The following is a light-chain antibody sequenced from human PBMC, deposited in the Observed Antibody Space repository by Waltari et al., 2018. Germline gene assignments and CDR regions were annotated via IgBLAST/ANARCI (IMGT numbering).Light chain of an antibody. CDR3: SSYAGNNNVV. V-gene: IGLV2-8*01. J-gene: IGLJ2*01. CDR2: EIS. Sequence: QSALTQPPSASGSPGQSVTIPCPGTSRDVGGYHYVSWYQQHPGKAPKLMIYEISKRPSGVPDRFSGSKSGNTASLTVSGLRAEDEADYYCSSYAGNNNVVFGGGTKLTVL. CDR1: SRDVGGYHY.